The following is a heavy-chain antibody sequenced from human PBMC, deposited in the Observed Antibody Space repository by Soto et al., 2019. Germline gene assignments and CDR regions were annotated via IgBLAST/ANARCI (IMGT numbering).Heavy chain of an antibody. V-gene: IGHV4-4*02. CDR3: AVKWELLSEQNNWFDP. D-gene: IGHD1-26*01. CDR1: GGSITSSNC. Sequence: PSETLSLACAVYGGSITSSNCWRWVRQPPGKGLEWIGEIYHSGSTNYNPSLKSRVTISVDKSKNQFSLKLSSVTAADTAVYYCAVKWELLSEQNNWFDPWGQGTLVTVSS. CDR2: IYHSGST. J-gene: IGHJ5*02.